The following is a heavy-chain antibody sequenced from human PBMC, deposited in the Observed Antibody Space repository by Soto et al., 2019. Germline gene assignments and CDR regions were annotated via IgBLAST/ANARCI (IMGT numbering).Heavy chain of an antibody. CDR2: IYYSGST. J-gene: IGHJ4*02. D-gene: IGHD6-19*01. V-gene: IGHV4-39*01. Sequence: PSETLSLTCTVSGGSISSSSYYWGWIRQPPGKGLEWIGSIYYSGSTYYNPSLKSRVTISVDTSKNQFSLKLSSVTAADTAVYYCARLIRELVAVAGLPIDYWGQGTLVTVSS. CDR1: GGSISSSSYY. CDR3: ARLIRELVAVAGLPIDY.